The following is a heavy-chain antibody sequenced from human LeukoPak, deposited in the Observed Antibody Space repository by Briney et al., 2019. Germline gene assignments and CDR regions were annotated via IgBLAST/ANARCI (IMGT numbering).Heavy chain of an antibody. D-gene: IGHD2-15*01. Sequence: PGGSLRLSCAASGFTFEDYAMHWVRQAPGKGLEWVSGISWHSENIDYADSVKGRFTISRDNAKNSLYLQMNSLRAEDTALYYCAKSVVVITFRFDDWGQGALVTVSS. V-gene: IGHV3-9*01. CDR1: GFTFEDYA. J-gene: IGHJ4*02. CDR2: ISWHSENI. CDR3: AKSVVVITFRFDD.